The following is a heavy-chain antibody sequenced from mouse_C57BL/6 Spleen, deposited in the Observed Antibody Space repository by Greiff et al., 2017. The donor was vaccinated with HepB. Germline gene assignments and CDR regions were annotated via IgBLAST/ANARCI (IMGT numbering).Heavy chain of an antibody. V-gene: IGHV1-9*01. CDR2: ILPGSGST. D-gene: IGHD1-1*01. J-gene: IGHJ2*01. CDR1: GYTFTGYW. CDR3: ARGGYYYGSSYVSLDY. Sequence: VQLQQSGAELMKPGASVKLSCKATGYTFTGYWIEWVKQRPGHGLEWIGEILPGSGSTNYNEKFKGKATFTADTSSNTAYMQLSSLTTEDSAIYYCARGGYYYGSSYVSLDYWGQGTTLTVSS.